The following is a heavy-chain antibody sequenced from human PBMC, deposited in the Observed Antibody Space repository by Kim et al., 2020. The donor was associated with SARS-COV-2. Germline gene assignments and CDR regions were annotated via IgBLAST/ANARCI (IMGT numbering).Heavy chain of an antibody. CDR2: INHSGST. CDR1: GGSFSGYY. D-gene: IGHD6-13*01. Sequence: SETLSLTCAVYGGSFSGYYWSWIRQPPGKGLEWIGEINHSGSTNYNPSLKSRVTISVDTSKNQFSLKLSSVTAADTAVYYCARKKKQVVTPFDYWGQGT. V-gene: IGHV4-34*01. CDR3: ARKKKQVVTPFDY. J-gene: IGHJ4*02.